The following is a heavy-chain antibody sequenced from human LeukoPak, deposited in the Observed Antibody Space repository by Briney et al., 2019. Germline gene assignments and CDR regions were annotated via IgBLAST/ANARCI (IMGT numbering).Heavy chain of an antibody. CDR3: ARDLKRFAYYAFDI. D-gene: IGHD2-21*01. V-gene: IGHV3-7*01. Sequence: GGSLRLSCAASGFTFSSYWMSWVRQAPGKGLEWVANIKQDGSEKYYVDSVKGRFTISRDNAKNSLYLQMNSLRAEDTAVYYCARDLKRFAYYAFDIWGQGIMVTVSS. J-gene: IGHJ3*02. CDR1: GFTFSSYW. CDR2: IKQDGSEK.